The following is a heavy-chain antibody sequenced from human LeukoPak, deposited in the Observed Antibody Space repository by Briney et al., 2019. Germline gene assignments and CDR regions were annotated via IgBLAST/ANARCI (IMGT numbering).Heavy chain of an antibody. CDR2: IYTSGST. CDR1: GGSISSYY. J-gene: IGHJ4*02. CDR3: ARIEAVTRGYNHAYYFDY. V-gene: IGHV4-4*07. Sequence: PSETLSLTCTVSGGSISSYYWSWIRQPAGKGLEWIGRIYTSGSTYYNPSLKSRVTISVDTSKKQFSLKLGTATAADTAVYYCARIEAVTRGYNHAYYFDYWGQGTLVTVSS. D-gene: IGHD5-18*01.